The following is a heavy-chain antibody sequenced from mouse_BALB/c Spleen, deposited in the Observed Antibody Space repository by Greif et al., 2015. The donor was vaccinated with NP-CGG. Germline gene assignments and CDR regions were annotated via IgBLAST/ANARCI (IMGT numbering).Heavy chain of an antibody. CDR2: IWSGGST. J-gene: IGHJ2*01. V-gene: IGHV2-2*02. CDR3: ASYYGSSGGYFDY. CDR1: GFSLTSYG. D-gene: IGHD1-1*01. Sequence: QVQLKESGPGLVQPSQSLSITCTVSGFSLTSYGVHWVRQSPGKGLEWLGVIWSGGSTDYNAAFISRLSISKDNSKSQVFFKMNSLQANDTAIYYCASYYGSSGGYFDYWGQGTTLTVSS.